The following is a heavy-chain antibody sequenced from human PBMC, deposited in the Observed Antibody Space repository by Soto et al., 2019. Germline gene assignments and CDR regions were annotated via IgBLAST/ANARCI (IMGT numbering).Heavy chain of an antibody. CDR3: ARDWDYTKYPLIEWFDP. J-gene: IGHJ5*02. CDR1: GYTFTSYA. V-gene: IGHV1-3*01. CDR2: INAGNGNT. D-gene: IGHD4-4*01. Sequence: ASVKVSCTASGYTFTSYAMHWVRQAPGQRLEWMGWINAGNGNTKYSQKFQGRVTITRDTSASTAYMELSSLRSEDTAVYYCARDWDYTKYPLIEWFDPWGQGTLVTVSS.